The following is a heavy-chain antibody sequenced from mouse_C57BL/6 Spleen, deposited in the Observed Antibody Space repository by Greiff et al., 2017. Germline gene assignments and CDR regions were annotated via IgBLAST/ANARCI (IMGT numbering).Heavy chain of an antibody. CDR1: GYAFSSYW. V-gene: IGHV1-80*01. CDR3: ARGGWEYYFDY. J-gene: IGHJ2*01. Sequence: QVQLQQSGAELVKPGASVKISCKASGYAFSSYWMNWVKQRPGKGLEWIGQIYPGDGDTNYNGKFKGKATLTADKSSSTAYMQLSSLTSEDSAVYFCARGGWEYYFDYWGQGTTLTVSS. D-gene: IGHD3-3*01. CDR2: IYPGDGDT.